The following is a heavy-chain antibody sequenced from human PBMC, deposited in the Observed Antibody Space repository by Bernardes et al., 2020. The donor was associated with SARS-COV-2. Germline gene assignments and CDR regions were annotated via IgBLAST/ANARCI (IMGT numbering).Heavy chain of an antibody. CDR2: LLPSGDP. V-gene: IGHV4-39*01. Sequence: SEALSLTCAVSGGSISSSSYYLGWIRQPPGEGLGWNGRLLPSGDPYSNPSLPTRVPEPVETSKNQCSLRLSFVTAADTAVYYCAGSSCGIDCYIGGLRSWDYGMDVWGQGTTVTVSS. D-gene: IGHD2-21*02. J-gene: IGHJ6*02. CDR1: GGSISSSSYY. CDR3: AGSSCGIDCYIGGLRSWDYGMDV.